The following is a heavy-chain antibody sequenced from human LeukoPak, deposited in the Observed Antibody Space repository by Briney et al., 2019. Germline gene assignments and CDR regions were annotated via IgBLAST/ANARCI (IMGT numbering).Heavy chain of an antibody. Sequence: GGSLRLSCAASGFTFSSYGMHWVRQAPGKGLEWVAVIWYDGSNKYYADSVKGRFTISRDNSKNTLYLQMNSLRAEDTAVYYCARDEGLHMFDYWGQGTLVTVSS. CDR2: IWYDGSNK. CDR1: GFTFSSYG. J-gene: IGHJ4*02. CDR3: ARDEGLHMFDY. V-gene: IGHV3-33*01.